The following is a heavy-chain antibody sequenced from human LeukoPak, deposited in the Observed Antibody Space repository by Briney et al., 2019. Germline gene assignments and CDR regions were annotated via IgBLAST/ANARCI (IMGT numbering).Heavy chain of an antibody. V-gene: IGHV3-48*01. CDR1: GFTFSSYS. D-gene: IGHD3-10*01. CDR2: ISSSSSTI. J-gene: IGHJ3*02. CDR3: AREGGYGSGSYDAFDI. Sequence: GGSLRLSCAASGFTFSSYSMNWVRQAPGKGLEWVSYISSSSSTIYYADSVKGRFTISRDNAKNSLYLQMNSLRAEDTAVYYCAREGGYGSGSYDAFDIWGQGTMVTVSS.